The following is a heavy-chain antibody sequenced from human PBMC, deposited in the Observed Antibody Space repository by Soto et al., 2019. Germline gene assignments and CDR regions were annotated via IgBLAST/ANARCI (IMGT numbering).Heavy chain of an antibody. CDR1: GGSISSSSYY. J-gene: IGHJ4*02. Sequence: QLQLQESGPGLVKPSETLSLTCTVSGGSISSSSYYWGWIRQPPGKGLEWIGSIYYSGSTYYNPSLKSRVXXXVXXSKNQLSLKLSSVPAADTAVYYCARSMTTVVTLAYWGQGTLVTVSS. V-gene: IGHV4-39*01. CDR2: IYYSGST. D-gene: IGHD4-17*01. CDR3: ARSMTTVVTLAY.